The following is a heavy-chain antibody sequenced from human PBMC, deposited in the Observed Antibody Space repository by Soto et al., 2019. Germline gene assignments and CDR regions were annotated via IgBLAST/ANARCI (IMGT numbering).Heavy chain of an antibody. J-gene: IGHJ4*02. CDR3: ARDDRYNWNYVSCFDY. D-gene: IGHD1-7*01. CDR1: GGTFSSYA. Sequence: QVQLVQSGAEVKKPGSSVKVSCKSSGGTFSSYAISWVREAPGQGLEWLGGIIPIFGTANYAQKFQGRVTIDAEDSTSTAYMELSSLRSEDTAVYYWARDDRYNWNYVSCFDYWGQGTLVTVSS. CDR2: IIPIFGTA. V-gene: IGHV1-69*12.